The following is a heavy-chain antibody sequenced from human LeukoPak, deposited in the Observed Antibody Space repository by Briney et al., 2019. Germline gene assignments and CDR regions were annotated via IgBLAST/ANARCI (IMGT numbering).Heavy chain of an antibody. CDR2: ISSSSSTI. V-gene: IGHV3-48*01. CDR1: GLTISSYS. J-gene: IGHJ4*02. Sequence: GGSLRLSCAASGLTISSYSMNWVRQAPGKGLQWVSYISSSSSTIYYADSVKGRFTISRDNAKNSLYLQMNSLRAEDTAVYYCARALWFGETFPAYWGQGTLVAVSS. CDR3: ARALWFGETFPAY. D-gene: IGHD3-10*01.